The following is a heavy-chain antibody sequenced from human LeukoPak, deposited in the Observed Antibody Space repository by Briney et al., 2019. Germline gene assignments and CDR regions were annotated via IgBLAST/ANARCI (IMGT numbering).Heavy chain of an antibody. D-gene: IGHD4-17*01. CDR2: ISYDGSNK. V-gene: IGHV3-30*04. CDR3: ARDPTVTTTLDY. Sequence: GRSVRLSCAASGLTFSSYAIHWVRQAPGKGLEWVVVISYDGSNKYYADSVKGRFTISRDNSKNTLYLQMNSLRAEDTAVYYCARDPTVTTTLDYWGQGTLVTVSS. J-gene: IGHJ4*02. CDR1: GLTFSSYA.